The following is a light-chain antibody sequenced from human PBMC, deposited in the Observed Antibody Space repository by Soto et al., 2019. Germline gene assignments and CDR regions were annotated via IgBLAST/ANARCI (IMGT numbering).Light chain of an antibody. Sequence: QSVLTQPASVSGSLGQSITISCTGTTRDIAGYNYISWYQQPPGKAPKLMIYQVTIRPSGISNRFSGSKSGNTASLTISGLQAEDEADYYCTSFSSSTSLYVFGTGTKVTAL. J-gene: IGLJ1*01. CDR2: QVT. V-gene: IGLV2-14*01. CDR1: TRDIAGYNY. CDR3: TSFSSSTSLYV.